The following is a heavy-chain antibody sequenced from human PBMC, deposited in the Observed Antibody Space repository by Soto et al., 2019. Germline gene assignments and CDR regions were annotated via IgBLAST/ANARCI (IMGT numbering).Heavy chain of an antibody. V-gene: IGHV4-30-2*01. Sequence: PSETLSLTCAVSGGSISSGGYSWSWIRQPPGKGLEWIGYIYHSGSTYYNPSLKSRVTISVDRSKNQFSLKLSSVTAADTAVYSCAKVEGGTSNTVPGLAVWGHGTTVPVS. D-gene: IGHD1-1*01. CDR2: IYHSGST. J-gene: IGHJ6*02. CDR3: AKVEGGTSNTVPGLAV. CDR1: GGSISSGGYS.